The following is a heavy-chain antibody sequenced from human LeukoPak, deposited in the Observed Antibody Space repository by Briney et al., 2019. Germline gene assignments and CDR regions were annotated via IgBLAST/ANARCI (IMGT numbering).Heavy chain of an antibody. CDR3: VRHGSGYSSGWYEL. V-gene: IGHV4-59*08. Sequence: PSETLSLTCTVSGGSISSYYWSWIRQPPGKGLEWIGYIYYSGSTNYNPSLKSRVTISVDTSKNQFSLKLSSVTAADTAVYYCVRHGSGYSSGWYELRGQGTLVTVSS. CDR2: IYYSGST. CDR1: GGSISSYY. D-gene: IGHD6-19*01. J-gene: IGHJ4*02.